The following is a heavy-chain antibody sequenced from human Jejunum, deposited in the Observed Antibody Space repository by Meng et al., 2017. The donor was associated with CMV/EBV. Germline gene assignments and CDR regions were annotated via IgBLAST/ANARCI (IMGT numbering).Heavy chain of an antibody. Sequence: GLSFSRSWMHWVRQSPGKGLLWVSCIPSAGGQPRYADSVKGRFTISRDNGKNTVFLHMDSLRDDDTGVYYCASAPSGLGFTEATNWGQGTLVTVSS. V-gene: IGHV3-74*01. J-gene: IGHJ1*01. CDR1: GLSFSRSW. CDR3: ASAPSGLGFTEATN. D-gene: IGHD3-10*01. CDR2: IPSAGGQP.